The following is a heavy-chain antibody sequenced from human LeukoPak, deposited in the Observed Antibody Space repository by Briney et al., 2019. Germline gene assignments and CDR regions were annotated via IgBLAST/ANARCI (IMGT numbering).Heavy chain of an antibody. CDR1: GFTVSTSF. CDR2: ISSSGSTI. V-gene: IGHV3-11*04. J-gene: IGHJ4*02. D-gene: IGHD5-24*01. CDR3: AREVGDGYNYAFFDY. Sequence: GGSLRLSCAASGFTVSTSFMSWVRQAPGKGLEWLSYISSSGSTIYYADSVKGRFTISRDNAKNSLYLQMNSLRAEDTAVYYCAREVGDGYNYAFFDYWGQGTLVTVSS.